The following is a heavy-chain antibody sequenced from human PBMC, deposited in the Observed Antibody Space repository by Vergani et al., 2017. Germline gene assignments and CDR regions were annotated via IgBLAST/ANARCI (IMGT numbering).Heavy chain of an antibody. CDR2: ISGSGVSA. Sequence: EVQLVESGGGLVPPGRSLRLSCAASGFSFSNYAMNWIRQAPGKGLEWVSGISGSGVSAYYTDSVKGRFTISRDNSKNMLFLLMNNLRTEDTAIYYCAKQYFVSGNYLFDYWGQGTLVTVSS. CDR3: AKQYFVSGNYLFDY. D-gene: IGHD3-10*01. J-gene: IGHJ4*02. CDR1: GFSFSNYA. V-gene: IGHV3-23*04.